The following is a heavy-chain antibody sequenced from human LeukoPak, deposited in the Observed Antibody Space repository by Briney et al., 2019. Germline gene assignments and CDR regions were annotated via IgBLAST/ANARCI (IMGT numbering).Heavy chain of an antibody. Sequence: SETLSLTCTVSGGSISSSSYYWGWIRQPPGKGLEWIGSIYYSGSTNYNPSLKSRVTISVDTSKNQFSLKLSSVTAADAAVYYCARGLYDSSGYYYFLFDYWGQGTLVTVSS. CDR3: ARGLYDSSGYYYFLFDY. V-gene: IGHV4-39*07. CDR1: GGSISSSSYY. J-gene: IGHJ4*02. D-gene: IGHD3-22*01. CDR2: IYYSGST.